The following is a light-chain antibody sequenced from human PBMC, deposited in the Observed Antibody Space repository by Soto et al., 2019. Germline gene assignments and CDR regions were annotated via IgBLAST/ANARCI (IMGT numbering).Light chain of an antibody. CDR3: SSYTTSNTRQIV. CDR1: SSDVGGYSY. CDR2: DVS. V-gene: IGLV2-14*03. Sequence: QSVLTHPASVSGSPGQSITISCTGTSSDVGGYSYVSWYQHHPGKAPKLMIFDVSNRPSGVSNRFSGSKSGNTASLTISGLQPEDEADYYCSSYTTSNTRQIVFGTGTKVTVL. J-gene: IGLJ1*01.